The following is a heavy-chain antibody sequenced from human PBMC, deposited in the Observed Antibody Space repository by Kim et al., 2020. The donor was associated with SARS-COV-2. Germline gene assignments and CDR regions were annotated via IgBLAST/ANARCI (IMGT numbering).Heavy chain of an antibody. CDR3: ARGRFAM. CDR2: IITSGSAM. CDR1: GFSFSTSE. J-gene: IGHJ4*02. Sequence: GGSLRLSCAASGFSFSTSEMNWVRQAPGKGLEWISYIITSGSAMYYADSVKGRFTISRDNARNSMFLQMNSLRAEDTGLYYCARGRFAMGGQGTLVIVSS. D-gene: IGHD2-2*01. V-gene: IGHV3-48*03.